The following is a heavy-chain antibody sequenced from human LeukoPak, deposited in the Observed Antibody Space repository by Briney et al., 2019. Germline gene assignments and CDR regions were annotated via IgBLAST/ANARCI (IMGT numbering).Heavy chain of an antibody. CDR1: GDSVSRNTAG. Sequence: SQTLSLTCAISGDSVSRNTAGWNWIRQSPSRGLEWLGRTYYRSKWYNDYAVSVKSRITINPDTSKNQFSLQLNSVTPEDTAVYYCARAPGGDDAFDIWGQGTMVTVSS. D-gene: IGHD7-27*01. J-gene: IGHJ3*02. CDR2: TYYRSKWYN. CDR3: ARAPGGDDAFDI. V-gene: IGHV6-1*01.